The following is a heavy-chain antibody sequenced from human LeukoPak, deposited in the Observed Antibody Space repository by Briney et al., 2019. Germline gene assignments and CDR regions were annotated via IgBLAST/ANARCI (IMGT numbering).Heavy chain of an antibody. Sequence: GGSLRLSCVASGFMFSDYAMSWVRQAPGKGLEWVSSISSSGGTTFYADSVKGRFTISRDLFKKTVHLEMKAMRAEDTAVYYCAGQWELRWFDPWGQGTLVTVSS. J-gene: IGHJ5*02. CDR2: ISSSGGTT. D-gene: IGHD1-26*01. V-gene: IGHV3-23*01. CDR1: GFMFSDYA. CDR3: AGQWELRWFDP.